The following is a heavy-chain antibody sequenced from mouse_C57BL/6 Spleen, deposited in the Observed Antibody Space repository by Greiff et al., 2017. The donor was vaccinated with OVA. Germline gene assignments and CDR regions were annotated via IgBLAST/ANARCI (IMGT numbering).Heavy chain of an antibody. Sequence: QVQLQQSGAELVRPGASVTLSCKASGYTFTDYEMHWVKQTPVHGLEWIGAIDPATGGTAYNQKFKGKAILTADKSSSTAYMELRSLTSEDSAVYYCTRNEYYGSSYPWFAYWGQGTLVTVSA. J-gene: IGHJ3*01. CDR2: IDPATGGT. CDR3: TRNEYYGSSYPWFAY. V-gene: IGHV1-15*01. CDR1: GYTFTDYE. D-gene: IGHD1-1*01.